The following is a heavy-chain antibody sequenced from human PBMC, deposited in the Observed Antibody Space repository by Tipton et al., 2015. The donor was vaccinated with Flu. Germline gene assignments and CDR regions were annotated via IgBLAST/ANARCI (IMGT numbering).Heavy chain of an antibody. V-gene: IGHV4-39*01. Sequence: TLSLTCTVSGGSISSSSYYWGWIRQPPGKGLEWIGSIYYSGSTYYNPSLKSRVTISVDTSKNQFSLKLSSVTAADTAVYYCARDFDWLLSVRDYGMDVWGQGTTVTVSS. J-gene: IGHJ6*02. CDR3: ARDFDWLLSVRDYGMDV. CDR2: IYYSGST. CDR1: GGSISSSSYY. D-gene: IGHD3-9*01.